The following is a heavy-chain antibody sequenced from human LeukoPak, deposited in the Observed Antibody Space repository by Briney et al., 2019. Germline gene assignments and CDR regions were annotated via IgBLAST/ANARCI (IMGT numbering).Heavy chain of an antibody. Sequence: PGGTLRLSCAASGFTFISFAMSWVRQAPGKGLEWVSVIYSGGSTYYADSVKGRFTISRDNSKNTLYLQMNSLRAEDTAVYYCARDQGYYDILTGYSPGAFDIWGQGTMVTVSS. CDR2: IYSGGST. CDR1: GFTFISFA. V-gene: IGHV3-53*01. D-gene: IGHD3-9*01. CDR3: ARDQGYYDILTGYSPGAFDI. J-gene: IGHJ3*02.